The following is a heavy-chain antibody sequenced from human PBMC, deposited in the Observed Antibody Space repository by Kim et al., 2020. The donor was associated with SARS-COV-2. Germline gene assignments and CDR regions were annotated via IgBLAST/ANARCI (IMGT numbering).Heavy chain of an antibody. J-gene: IGHJ4*02. CDR1: GYTFTSYA. Sequence: ASVKVSCKASGYTFTSYAMNWVRQAPGQGLEWMGWTNTNTGNPTYAQGFTGRFVFSLDTSVSTAYLQISSLKAEDTAVYYCAKDEATKRLWFGGLSPDFDYWGQGTLVTVSS. CDR3: AKDEATKRLWFGGLSPDFDY. V-gene: IGHV7-4-1*02. CDR2: TNTNTGNP. D-gene: IGHD3-10*01.